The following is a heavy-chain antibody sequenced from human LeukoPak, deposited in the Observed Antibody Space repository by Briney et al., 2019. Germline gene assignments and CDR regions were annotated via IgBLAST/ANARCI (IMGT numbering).Heavy chain of an antibody. V-gene: IGHV3-30*18. CDR2: ISYDGSNK. J-gene: IGHJ4*02. Sequence: PGGSLRLSCAASGFTFSSYGMHWVRQAPGKGLEWVAVISYDGSNKYYADSVKGRFTISRDNSKNTLYLQMNSLRAEDTAVYYCAKALDYDILTGYESFDYWGRGTLVTVSS. CDR3: AKALDYDILTGYESFDY. CDR1: GFTFSSYG. D-gene: IGHD3-9*01.